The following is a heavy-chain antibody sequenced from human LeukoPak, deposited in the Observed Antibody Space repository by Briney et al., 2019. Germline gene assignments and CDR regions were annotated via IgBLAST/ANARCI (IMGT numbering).Heavy chain of an antibody. CDR3: AGDGGGWYIY. V-gene: IGHV1-69*05. CDR2: IIPIFGTA. CDR1: GYSFTSYW. D-gene: IGHD6-19*01. J-gene: IGHJ4*02. Sequence: KISCKGSGYSFTSYWIGWVRQMPGKGLEWMGIIPIFGTANYAQKFQGRVTITTDESTSTAYMELSSLRSEDTAVYYCAGDGGGWYIYWGQGTLVTVSS.